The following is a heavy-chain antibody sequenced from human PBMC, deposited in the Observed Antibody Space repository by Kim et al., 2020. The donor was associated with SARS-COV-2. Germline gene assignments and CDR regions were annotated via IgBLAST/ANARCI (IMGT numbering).Heavy chain of an antibody. Sequence: GGSLRLSCAASGFTFSSYAMSWVRQAPGKGLEWVSAISGSGGSTYYADSVKGRFTISRDNSKNTLYLQMNSLRAEDTAVYYCAKPFHPVPYDSSGYYLARRLDYWGQGTLVTVSS. D-gene: IGHD3-22*01. CDR2: ISGSGGST. V-gene: IGHV3-23*01. CDR1: GFTFSSYA. CDR3: AKPFHPVPYDSSGYYLARRLDY. J-gene: IGHJ4*02.